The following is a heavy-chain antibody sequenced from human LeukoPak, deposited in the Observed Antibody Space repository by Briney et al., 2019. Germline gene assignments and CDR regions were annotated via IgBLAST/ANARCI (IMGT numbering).Heavy chain of an antibody. V-gene: IGHV3-74*01. J-gene: IGHJ4*02. CDR1: GFTFSSYW. CDR2: INSDGSAT. Sequence: GGSLRLSCVASGFTFSSYWMHWVRQTPGKGLVWVSRINSDGSATSYADSVKGRFTISRDNAKNMLFLQMNSLRAEDTAVYYCASDGEGKWGQGTLVTVSS. CDR3: ASDGEGK. D-gene: IGHD4-17*01.